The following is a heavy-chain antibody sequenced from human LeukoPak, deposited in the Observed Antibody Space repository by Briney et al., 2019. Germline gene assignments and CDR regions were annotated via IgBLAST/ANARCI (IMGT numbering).Heavy chain of an antibody. CDR2: ISYDGSNK. V-gene: IGHV3-30-3*01. Sequence: PGGSLRLSCAASGFTFSSYAMHWVRQAPGKGLEWVAVISYDGSNKYYADSVKGRFTISRDNSKNTLYLQMNSLRAEDTAVYYCARRSSGWYEVPWWFDPWGQGTLVTVSS. D-gene: IGHD6-19*01. J-gene: IGHJ5*02. CDR1: GFTFSSYA. CDR3: ARRSSGWYEVPWWFDP.